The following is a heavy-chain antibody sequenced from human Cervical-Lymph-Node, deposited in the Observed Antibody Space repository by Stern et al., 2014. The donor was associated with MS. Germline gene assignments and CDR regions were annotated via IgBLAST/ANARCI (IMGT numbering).Heavy chain of an antibody. CDR1: GYTFTSYW. V-gene: IGHV5-51*01. CDR3: ARQRYFDY. J-gene: IGHJ4*02. Sequence: EVQRVESGPEVKRPGESLKISCQASGYTFTSYWIGWVRQMPGKGLEWIAIIFPGGSDIRYSPSFQGQVTISADKSSSTAYWQGNNLKASDTAIYYCARQRYFDYWGQGTLVTVSS. CDR2: IFPGGSDI.